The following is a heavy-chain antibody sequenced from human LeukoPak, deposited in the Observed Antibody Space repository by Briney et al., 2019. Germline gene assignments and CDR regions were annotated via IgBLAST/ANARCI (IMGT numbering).Heavy chain of an antibody. J-gene: IGHJ4*02. Sequence: GRSLRLSCAASGFTFSSYAMHWVRQAPGKGLEWVAVISYDGSNKYYADSVKGRFTISRDNSKNTLYLQMNSLRAEDTAVYYCARDREQLGPYYFDYWGQGTLVTVSS. CDR1: GFTFSSYA. V-gene: IGHV3-30*04. D-gene: IGHD6-13*01. CDR2: ISYDGSNK. CDR3: ARDREQLGPYYFDY.